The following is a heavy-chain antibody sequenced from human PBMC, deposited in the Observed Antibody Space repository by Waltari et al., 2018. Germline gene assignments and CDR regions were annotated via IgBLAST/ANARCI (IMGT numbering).Heavy chain of an antibody. J-gene: IGHJ4*02. D-gene: IGHD1-20*01. CDR3: AKPFYNWDDPLHS. CDR2: ITVSDDT. V-gene: IGHV3-23*01. Sequence: EVQLLESGGALVQPGGTLRLSCAASGTLFNTFAINWVRLAPGTGLEWVAAITVSDDTFYADSVMGRFTVSRDTSKNTVYLQMNGLRAEDTAIYYCAKPFYNWDDPLHSWGQGTLVAVSS. CDR1: GTLFNTFA.